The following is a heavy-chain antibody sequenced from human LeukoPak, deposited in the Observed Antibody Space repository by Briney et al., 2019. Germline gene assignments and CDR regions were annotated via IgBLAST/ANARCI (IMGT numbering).Heavy chain of an antibody. CDR1: GGSISSYY. V-gene: IGHV4-59*01. CDR3: ARGLSAADDAFDI. D-gene: IGHD6-13*01. CDR2: IYYSGST. Sequence: PSETLSLTCTVSGGSISSYYWSWIRQPPGKGLEWIGYIYYSGSTNYSPSLKSRVTISVDTSKNQFSLKLSSVTAADTAVYYCARGLSAADDAFDIWGQGTMVTVSS. J-gene: IGHJ3*02.